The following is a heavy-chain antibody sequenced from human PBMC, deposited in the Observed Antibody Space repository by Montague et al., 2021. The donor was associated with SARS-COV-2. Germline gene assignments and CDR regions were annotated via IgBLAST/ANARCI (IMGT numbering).Heavy chain of an antibody. CDR3: ARRGYSNSRLDDAFDI. D-gene: IGHD6-13*01. CDR1: SDSIIISSSLSY. V-gene: IGHV4-39*01. CDR2: IYRSGYT. J-gene: IGHJ3*02. Sequence: SETLSLTCTVSSDSIIISSSLSYWGWIRQPPGKGLEGIGRIYRSGYTFYSPSLKSRITMSVDTSKNQFSLELASVTAADTAVYYCARRGYSNSRLDDAFDIWGQGTMVIVSS.